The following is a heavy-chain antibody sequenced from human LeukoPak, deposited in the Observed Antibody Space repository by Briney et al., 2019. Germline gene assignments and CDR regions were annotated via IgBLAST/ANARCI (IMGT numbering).Heavy chain of an antibody. V-gene: IGHV3-30-3*01. CDR1: GFTFSSYA. CDR2: ISYDGSNK. CDR3: ARGVYYYGSGRGIPFDY. D-gene: IGHD3-10*01. J-gene: IGHJ4*02. Sequence: PGGSLRLSCAASGFTFSSYAMHWVRQAPGKGLEWVAVISYDGSNKYYADSVKGRFTISRDNSKNTLYLQMNSLRAEDTAVYYCARGVYYYGSGRGIPFDYWGQGTLVTVSS.